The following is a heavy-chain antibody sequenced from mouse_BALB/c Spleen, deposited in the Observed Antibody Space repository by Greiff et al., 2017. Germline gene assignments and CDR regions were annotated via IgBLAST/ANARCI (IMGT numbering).Heavy chain of an antibody. CDR3: ARGEWFAY. CDR1: GFTFSSYA. CDR2: ISSGGST. V-gene: IGHV5-6-5*01. Sequence: EVKLVESGGGLVKPGGSLKLSCAASGFTFSSYAMSWVRQTPEKRLEWVASISSGGSTYYPDSVKGRFTISRDNARNILYLQMSSLRSEDTAMYYCARGEWFAYWGQGTLVTVSA. J-gene: IGHJ3*01.